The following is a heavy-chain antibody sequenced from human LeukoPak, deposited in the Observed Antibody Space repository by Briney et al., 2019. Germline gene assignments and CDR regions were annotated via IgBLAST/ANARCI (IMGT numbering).Heavy chain of an antibody. CDR1: GFTFRSYA. CDR3: AKAYYDLWSGYLDY. V-gene: IGHV3-23*01. J-gene: IGHJ4*02. CDR2: ISGSGDST. D-gene: IGHD3-3*01. Sequence: GGSLRLSCAASGFTFRSYAMSWVRQAPGKGLEWVSGISGSGDSTYYADSVKGRFTVSRDNSKSTLYLQMNSLRAKDTAVYYCAKAYYDLWSGYLDYWGQGTLVTVSS.